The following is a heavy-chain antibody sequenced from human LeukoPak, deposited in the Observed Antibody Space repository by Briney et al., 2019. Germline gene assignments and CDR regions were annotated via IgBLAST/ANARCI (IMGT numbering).Heavy chain of an antibody. CDR2: ISSNGGST. Sequence: GGSLRLSCAASGFTFSSYAMHWVRQAPGKGLEYVSAISSNGGSTYYANSVKGRFTISRDNSKNTLYLQMNSLRAEDTAVYYCAQGLSRLLNAFDIWGQGTMVTVSS. D-gene: IGHD2-15*01. CDR3: AQGLSRLLNAFDI. CDR1: GFTFSSYA. J-gene: IGHJ3*02. V-gene: IGHV3-64*01.